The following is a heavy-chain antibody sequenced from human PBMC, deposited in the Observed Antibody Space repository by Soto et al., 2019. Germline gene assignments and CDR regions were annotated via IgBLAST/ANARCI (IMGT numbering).Heavy chain of an antibody. Sequence: EVQLLESGGGVVQPGGSLRLSCAASGFTFSSYAMNWVRQAPGKGLEWVSAISGSGVRTYYADSVKGRFTLSQDNSENTLYLQMNSLRAEDTAIFYWATPNSGSYYLIDYWGQGILVTVSS. CDR1: GFTFSSYA. CDR3: ATPNSGSYYLIDY. J-gene: IGHJ4*02. V-gene: IGHV3-23*01. D-gene: IGHD3-10*01. CDR2: ISGSGVRT.